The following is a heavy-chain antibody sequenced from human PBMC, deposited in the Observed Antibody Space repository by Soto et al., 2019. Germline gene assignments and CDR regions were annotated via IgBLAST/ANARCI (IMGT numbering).Heavy chain of an antibody. J-gene: IGHJ5*02. D-gene: IGHD2-15*01. CDR2: IYYSGST. Sequence: PSETLSLTCTVSGGSISSHYWSWIRQPPGKGLEWIGYIYYSGSTNYNPSLKSRVTISVDTSKNQFSLKLSSVTAADTAVYYCARGSCSGGSCYPNWFDPWGQGTLVTVSS. V-gene: IGHV4-59*11. CDR3: ARGSCSGGSCYPNWFDP. CDR1: GGSISSHY.